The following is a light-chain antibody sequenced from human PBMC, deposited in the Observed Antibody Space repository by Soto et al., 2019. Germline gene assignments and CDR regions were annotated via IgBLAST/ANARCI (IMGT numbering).Light chain of an antibody. V-gene: IGKV1-5*01. J-gene: IGKJ1*01. CDR3: QQYNNFWT. CDR2: DAS. Sequence: DIQMTQSPSALSASVGDRVTITCRASQSISRWLAWYQQKPGKAPRLLIYDASYLERGVPSRFSGSGSGTEFTLTSSDLQPDDLGTYYCQQYNNFWTFGPGTKVEI. CDR1: QSISRW.